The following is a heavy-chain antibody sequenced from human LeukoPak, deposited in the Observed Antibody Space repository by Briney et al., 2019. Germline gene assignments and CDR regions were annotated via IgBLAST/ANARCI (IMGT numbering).Heavy chain of an antibody. V-gene: IGHV4-34*01. D-gene: IGHD1-26*01. J-gene: IGHJ3*02. Sequence: SETLSLTCGVYGGSFSGDYWNWIRQPPGQGLEWIAEINHGGSTNCNPSLKSRVTISVDTSKNHLSLKLTSVTAADTAVYYCVRSSGRYGGEAFDIWGQGTMVTVSS. CDR1: GGSFSGDY. CDR2: INHGGST. CDR3: VRSSGRYGGEAFDI.